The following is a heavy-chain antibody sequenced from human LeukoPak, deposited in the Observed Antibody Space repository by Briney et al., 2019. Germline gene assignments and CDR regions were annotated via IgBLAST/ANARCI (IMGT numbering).Heavy chain of an antibody. CDR3: ARDSMVTFGGVIVPLDY. Sequence: GGSLRLSCAASGFTFSSYGMHWVRQAPGKGLEWVAVIWYDGSNKYYADSVKGRFTISRDNSKNTLYLQMNSLRAEDTAVYYCARDSMVTFGGVIVPLDYWGQGTLITVSS. V-gene: IGHV3-33*01. CDR2: IWYDGSNK. J-gene: IGHJ4*02. D-gene: IGHD3-16*02. CDR1: GFTFSSYG.